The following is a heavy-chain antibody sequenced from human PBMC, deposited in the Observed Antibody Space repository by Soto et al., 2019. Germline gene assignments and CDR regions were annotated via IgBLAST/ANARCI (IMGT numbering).Heavy chain of an antibody. Sequence: PSETLSLTCTVSGASMNDYYGSWIRQSPGKGLEHIGYLHYNGFAEYSPSLRSRVSISMDTSKNQFSLKLSSVTAADTAIYYCARSGHIFAGVFWGQGILVTSPQ. CDR1: GASMNDYY. D-gene: IGHD3-16*01. J-gene: IGHJ4*02. V-gene: IGHV4-59*01. CDR3: ARSGHIFAGVF. CDR2: LHYNGFA.